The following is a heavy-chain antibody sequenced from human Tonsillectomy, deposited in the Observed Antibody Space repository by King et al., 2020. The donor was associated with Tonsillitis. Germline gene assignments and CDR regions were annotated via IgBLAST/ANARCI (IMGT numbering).Heavy chain of an antibody. J-gene: IGHJ4*02. D-gene: IGHD6-19*01. CDR3: ASPPDPLTQYSSGWYWYY. CDR1: GFTFSSYS. Sequence: VQLVESGGGLVQPGGSLRLSCAASGFTFSSYSMNWVRQAPGKGLEWVSYISSSSSTIYYADSVKGRFTISRDNAKNSLYLQMTSLRDEDTAVYYCASPPDPLTQYSSGWYWYYWGQGTLVTVSS. CDR2: ISSSSSTI. V-gene: IGHV3-48*02.